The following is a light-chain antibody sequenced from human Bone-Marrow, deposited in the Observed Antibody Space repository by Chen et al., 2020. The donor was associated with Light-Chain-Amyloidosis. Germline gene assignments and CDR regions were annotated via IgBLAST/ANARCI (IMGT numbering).Light chain of an antibody. Sequence: DLQVTPAPFPLSPFIGDRVTITCQASQDISHYLNWYQQKPGKAPKLLIYDASNLETGVPSRFSGSGFGTDFTFTISSLLPEDIATYYCQQYNNLPLTFGGGTKVEIK. V-gene: IGKV1-33*01. CDR2: DAS. J-gene: IGKJ4*01. CDR1: QDISHY. CDR3: QQYNNLPLT.